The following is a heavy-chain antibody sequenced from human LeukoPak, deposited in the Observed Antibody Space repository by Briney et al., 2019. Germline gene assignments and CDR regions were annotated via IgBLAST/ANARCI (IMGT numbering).Heavy chain of an antibody. Sequence: SETLSLTCTVSGGSISSGSYYWSWIRQPAGKGLEWIGRIYTSGSTNYNPSLKGRVTISVDTSKNQFSLKLSSVTAADTAVYCCARDRWLLRYYYGMDVWGQGTTVTVSS. CDR3: ARDRWLLRYYYGMDV. CDR2: IYTSGST. J-gene: IGHJ6*02. V-gene: IGHV4-61*02. D-gene: IGHD2-21*01. CDR1: GGSISSGSYY.